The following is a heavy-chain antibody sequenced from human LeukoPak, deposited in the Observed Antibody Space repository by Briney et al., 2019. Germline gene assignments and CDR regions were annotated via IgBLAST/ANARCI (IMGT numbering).Heavy chain of an antibody. Sequence: AAVRVSCKASGGTFSSYAISWVRQAPGQGLEWMGRIIPIFGTANYAQKFQGRVTITTDESTSTAYMELSSLRAEDTAVYYCAREFDSSGSYWGQGTLVTVSS. J-gene: IGHJ4*02. D-gene: IGHD6-19*01. V-gene: IGHV1-69*05. CDR3: AREFDSSGSY. CDR1: GGTFSSYA. CDR2: IIPIFGTA.